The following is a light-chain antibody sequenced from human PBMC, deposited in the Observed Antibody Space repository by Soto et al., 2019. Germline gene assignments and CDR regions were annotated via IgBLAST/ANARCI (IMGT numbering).Light chain of an antibody. CDR2: GAS. V-gene: IGKV3-20*01. J-gene: IGKJ5*01. Sequence: VFTQSPGTLSLSPGERATLSCRASQSVSSTYLAWYQQKPGQAPRLLIYGASRRATGIPDRFSGSGSGTDFTLTISRLEPEDFAVYYCQQYGSSPITLGQGTRLEIK. CDR1: QSVSSTY. CDR3: QQYGSSPIT.